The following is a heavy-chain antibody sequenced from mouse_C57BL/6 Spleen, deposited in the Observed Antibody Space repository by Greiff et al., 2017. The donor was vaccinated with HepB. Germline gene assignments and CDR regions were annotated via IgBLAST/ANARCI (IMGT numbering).Heavy chain of an antibody. V-gene: IGHV3-6*01. Sequence: ESGPGLVKPSQSLSLTCSVTGYSITSGYYWNWIRQFPGNKLEWMGYISYDGSNNYNPSLKNRISITRNTSKNQFFLKLNSVTTEDTATYYCAREADYYGSSYAWFAYWGQGTLVTVSA. J-gene: IGHJ3*01. CDR3: AREADYYGSSYAWFAY. CDR2: ISYDGSN. D-gene: IGHD1-1*01. CDR1: GYSITSGYY.